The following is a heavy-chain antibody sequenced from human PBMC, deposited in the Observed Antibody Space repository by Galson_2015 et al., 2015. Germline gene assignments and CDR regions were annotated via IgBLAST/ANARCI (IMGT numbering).Heavy chain of an antibody. Sequence: SLRLSCAASRFTFSNYVMSWVRQVPGKGLEWVSSISGSGGNTYYADSVKGRFTISRDNSKNTLYLQMNTLRAEDTAVYYCARGGYYGSGTYGVDYWGQGTLVTVSS. CDR1: RFTFSNYV. CDR3: ARGGYYGSGTYGVDY. D-gene: IGHD3-10*01. CDR2: ISGSGGNT. J-gene: IGHJ4*02. V-gene: IGHV3-23*01.